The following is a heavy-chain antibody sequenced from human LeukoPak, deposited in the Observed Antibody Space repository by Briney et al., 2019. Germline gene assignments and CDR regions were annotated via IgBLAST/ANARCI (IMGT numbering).Heavy chain of an antibody. Sequence: PSETLSLTCTVSGGSISSSSYYWGWIRRPPGKGLEWIGSIYYSGSTYYNPSLKSRVTISVDTSKNQFSLKLSSVTAADTAVYYCARFDYDILTGYHNPLDYWGQGTLVTVSS. V-gene: IGHV4-39*01. CDR1: GGSISSSSYY. D-gene: IGHD3-9*01. CDR3: ARFDYDILTGYHNPLDY. CDR2: IYYSGST. J-gene: IGHJ4*02.